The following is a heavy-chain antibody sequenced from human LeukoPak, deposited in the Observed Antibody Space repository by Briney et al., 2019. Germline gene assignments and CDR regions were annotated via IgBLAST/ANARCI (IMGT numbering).Heavy chain of an antibody. V-gene: IGHV3-30-3*01. J-gene: IGHJ4*02. CDR2: ISYDGSNK. Sequence: GGSLRLSCAASGFTFSSYAMHWVRQAPGKGLEWVAVISYDGSNKYYADSVKGRFTISRDNAKNTLYLQMNSLRAEDTAVYYCTREDHSNYNYWGQGTLVTVSS. D-gene: IGHD4-11*01. CDR3: TREDHSNYNY. CDR1: GFTFSSYA.